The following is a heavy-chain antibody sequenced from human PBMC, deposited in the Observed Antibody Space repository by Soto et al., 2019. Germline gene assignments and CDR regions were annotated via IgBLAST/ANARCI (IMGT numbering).Heavy chain of an antibody. CDR1: GVTFSSYG. D-gene: IGHD1-7*01. CDR3: AKDRRAGGNYGFYSDF. V-gene: IGHV3-23*01. J-gene: IGHJ4*02. Sequence: EVQLLESVGGLVQPGGSLRLSCAASGVTFSSYGMTWVRQAPGKGLEWVSFSSATGAGTYYADSVKGRFTISRDNSKNTLNLKMTSLRADDTAVYYCAKDRRAGGNYGFYSDFWGQGALVIVSS. CDR2: SSATGAGT.